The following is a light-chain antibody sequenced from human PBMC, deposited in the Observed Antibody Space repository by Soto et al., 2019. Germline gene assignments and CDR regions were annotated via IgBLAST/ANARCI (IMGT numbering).Light chain of an antibody. V-gene: IGKV3-20*01. CDR3: QQYGSSPVL. CDR1: QSVSSSY. Sequence: EIVLTQSPGTLSLSPGERATLSCRASQSVSSSYLAWYQQKPGQAPRLLIYGASSRATGIPDRFSGSGSGTDFTLTISRLEPEDFAVYYCQQYGSSPVLFGQGTTLEIK. J-gene: IGKJ2*01. CDR2: GAS.